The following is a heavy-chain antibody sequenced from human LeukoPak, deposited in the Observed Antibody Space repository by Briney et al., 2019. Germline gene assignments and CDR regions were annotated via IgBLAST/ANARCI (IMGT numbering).Heavy chain of an antibody. V-gene: IGHV4-4*07. CDR2: IHSGGST. CDR3: ASHYSGFNWGIDY. CDR1: GGFISSYF. J-gene: IGHJ4*02. Sequence: PSETLSLTCTVSGGFISSYFWNWIRQPAGKGLEWIGRIHSGGSTNYNPSLKSRVSMSVDTSKNQISLKLSSVTAADRAAYYCASHYSGFNWGIDYWGQGTLVAVSS. D-gene: IGHD5-12*01.